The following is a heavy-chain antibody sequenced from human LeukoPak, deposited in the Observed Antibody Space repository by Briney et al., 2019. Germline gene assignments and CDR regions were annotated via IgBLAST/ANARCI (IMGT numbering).Heavy chain of an antibody. CDR3: ARHGDGVSSGWCPLDY. J-gene: IGHJ4*02. Sequence: SETLSLTCTVSGGSISSYYWSWIRQPPGKGLEWIGYIYYSGSSTYYNPSLKSRVTISVDTSKNQFSLGLSSVTAADTALYYCARHGDGVSSGWCPLDYWGQGTLVTVSS. V-gene: IGHV4-59*08. CDR1: GGSISSYY. CDR2: IYYSGSST. D-gene: IGHD6-19*01.